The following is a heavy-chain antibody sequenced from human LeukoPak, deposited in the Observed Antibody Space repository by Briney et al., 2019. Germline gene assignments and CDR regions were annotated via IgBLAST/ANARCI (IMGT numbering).Heavy chain of an antibody. J-gene: IGHJ4*02. Sequence: SETLSLTCTVSGGPISSHYWSWIRQPPGKGLEWIGYIYYSGSTNYNPSLKSRGTISVDTSKNQFSLKLSSVTAADTAVYYCAREVSRGGYNLLRDWGQGTLVTVSS. D-gene: IGHD5-24*01. CDR2: IYYSGST. CDR3: AREVSRGGYNLLRD. CDR1: GGPISSHY. V-gene: IGHV4-59*11.